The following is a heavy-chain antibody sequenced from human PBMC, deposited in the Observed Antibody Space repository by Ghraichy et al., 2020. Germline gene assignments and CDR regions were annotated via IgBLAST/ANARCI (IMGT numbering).Heavy chain of an antibody. J-gene: IGHJ4*02. Sequence: SETLSLTCTVSGGSMNSHYWSWVRQPPGKGLEWIGYIFYRETNYNPSLKSRVTISVDTSKNQFSLNLSSVTAADTAVYYCARGGGFCSGGSCYSTDSWGQGTLVTVSS. CDR1: GGSMNSHY. V-gene: IGHV4-59*11. CDR2: IFYRET. CDR3: ARGGGFCSGGSCYSTDS. D-gene: IGHD2-15*01.